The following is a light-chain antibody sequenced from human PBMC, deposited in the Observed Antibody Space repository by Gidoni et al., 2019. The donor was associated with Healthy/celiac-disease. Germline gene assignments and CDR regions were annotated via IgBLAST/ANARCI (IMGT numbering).Light chain of an antibody. J-gene: IGLJ2*01. CDR2: DNN. CDR1: SSNIGNNY. Sequence: QSVLTQPPSVSAAPGQKVTISCSGSSSNIGNNYVSWYQQLPGTAPKLLIYDNNKRPSGISDRFSGSKSGTSATLGITGLQTGDEADYYCGTWDSSLSAGRVFGGGTKLTVL. CDR3: GTWDSSLSAGRV. V-gene: IGLV1-51*01.